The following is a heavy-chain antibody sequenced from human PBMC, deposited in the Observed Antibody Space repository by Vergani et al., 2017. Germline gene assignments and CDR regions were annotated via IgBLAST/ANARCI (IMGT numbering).Heavy chain of an antibody. CDR2: ISGSGGST. J-gene: IGHJ6*02. CDR3: AKDLSRRELWLAYYYYYGMDV. V-gene: IGHV3-23*01. D-gene: IGHD5-18*01. CDR1: GFTFSSYA. Sequence: EVQLLESGGGLVQPGGSLRLSCAASGFTFSSYAMSWVRQAPGKGLEWVSAISGSGGSTYYADSVKGRFTISRDNATNSLYLQMNSLRAEDTAVYYSAKDLSRRELWLAYYYYYGMDVWGQGTTVTVSS.